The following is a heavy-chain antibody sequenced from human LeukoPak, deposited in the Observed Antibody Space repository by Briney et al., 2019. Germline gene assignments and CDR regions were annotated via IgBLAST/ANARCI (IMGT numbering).Heavy chain of an antibody. Sequence: PGGSLRLSCAASGFMFDDYDMSWVRQAPGKGLEWVSGINWNAGSTAYADSVKGRFTISRDNAESSVFLQMNSLRVEDTAIYYCARETAHCGGDCYDYWGQGTLVTVSS. V-gene: IGHV3-20*04. D-gene: IGHD2-21*01. CDR2: INWNAGST. CDR3: ARETAHCGGDCYDY. J-gene: IGHJ4*02. CDR1: GFMFDDYD.